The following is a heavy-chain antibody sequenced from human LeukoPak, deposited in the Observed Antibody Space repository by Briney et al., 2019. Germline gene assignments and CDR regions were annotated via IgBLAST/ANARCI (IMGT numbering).Heavy chain of an antibody. V-gene: IGHV3-74*01. D-gene: IGHD2-2*01. CDR2: INSDGSWT. J-gene: IGHJ4*02. CDR3: VSFYETY. CDR1: ENYW. Sequence: PGGSLRLSCAASENYWMHWVRQAPGKGLVGVSHINSDGSWTSYADSVKGRFTISKDNAKNTVYLQMNNLRAEDTDVYYCVSFYETYWGRGTLVTVSS.